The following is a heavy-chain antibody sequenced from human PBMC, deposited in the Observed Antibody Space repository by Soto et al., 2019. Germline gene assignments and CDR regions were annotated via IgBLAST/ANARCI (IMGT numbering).Heavy chain of an antibody. CDR1: GFTFSSYA. V-gene: IGHV3-23*01. J-gene: IGHJ4*02. Sequence: GGSLRLSCAVSGFTFSSYAVSWVRQAPGKGLEWVSAISAGGSRTNYADSVKGRFIISRDNSKNTLYLQMNSLRGEDTAVYYCAKFPAAYYDDTEGYFDSWGQGTLVTVSS. D-gene: IGHD3-22*01. CDR2: ISAGGSRT. CDR3: AKFPAAYYDDTEGYFDS.